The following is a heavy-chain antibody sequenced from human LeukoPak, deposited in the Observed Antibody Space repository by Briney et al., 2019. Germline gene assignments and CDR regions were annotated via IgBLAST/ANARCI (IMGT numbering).Heavy chain of an antibody. V-gene: IGHV3-23*01. CDR1: GFTLSSYA. CDR2: INVSGDRT. CDR3: ANAMVGATLHALDI. D-gene: IGHD1-26*01. J-gene: IGHJ3*02. Sequence: GGSLRLSCAASGFTLSSYAMSWVRQAPGKGLEWVSTINVSGDRTYYADSVKGRFTISRDNSKNTLYLQMNSLRAEDTAVYHCANAMVGATLHALDIWGQGTMLTVSS.